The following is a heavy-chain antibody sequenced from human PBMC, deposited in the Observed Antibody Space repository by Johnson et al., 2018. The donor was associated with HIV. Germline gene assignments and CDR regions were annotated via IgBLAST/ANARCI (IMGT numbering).Heavy chain of an antibody. CDR2: IRYDGSNK. CDR1: GLNFSDYS. J-gene: IGHJ3*02. V-gene: IGHV3-33*06. D-gene: IGHD3-10*02. CDR3: AKDLTYVISALDI. Sequence: QVQLVESGGGVVQPGTSMRLSCVVSGLNFSDYSMHWVRQTPGKGLEWVAVIRYDGSNKYYADSVKGRFTISRDNSKNTLYLQMNSLTAEDTALYYCAKDLTYVISALDIWGQGTMVTVSS.